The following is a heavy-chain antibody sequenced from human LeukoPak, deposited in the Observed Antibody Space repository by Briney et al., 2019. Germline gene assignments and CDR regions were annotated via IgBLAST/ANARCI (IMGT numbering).Heavy chain of an antibody. CDR2: ISYDGSNK. J-gene: IGHJ4*02. CDR3: VKDYSASQLVPLYYFNC. CDR1: GFTFSSYG. V-gene: IGHV3-30*18. D-gene: IGHD6-6*01. Sequence: GGSLRLSCAASGFTFSSYGMHWVRQAPGKGLEWVAVISYDGSNKYYADSVKGRFTISRDNSKNTLYLQMNSLRAEDTAVYFCVKDYSASQLVPLYYFNCWGQGSLVTVSS.